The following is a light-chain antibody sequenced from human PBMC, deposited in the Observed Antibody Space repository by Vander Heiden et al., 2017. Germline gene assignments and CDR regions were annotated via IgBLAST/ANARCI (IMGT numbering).Light chain of an antibody. CDR1: QSISRS. CDR3: QQSFSTPFT. J-gene: IGKJ3*01. V-gene: IGKV1-39*01. Sequence: DIQMTHSPSSLSASVGDRVTIPCRASQSISRSLNGYQQTPGKAPKVLIHDASSVHSGVPSRCSGSGSGTDFNLTSSSLQPEDFATYYCQQSFSTPFTFGPGTKVDIK. CDR2: DAS.